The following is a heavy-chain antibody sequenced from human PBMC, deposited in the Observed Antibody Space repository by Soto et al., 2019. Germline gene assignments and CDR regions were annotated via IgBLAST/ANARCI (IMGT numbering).Heavy chain of an antibody. V-gene: IGHV6-1*01. D-gene: IGHD2-15*01. CDR2: TYLRSKWYN. CDR3: ARAAVAFDAFDL. J-gene: IGHJ3*01. CDR1: GDSVSSNSAT. Sequence: QLQQSGPGLVKPSQTLSLTCGISGDSVSSNSATWNWIRQSPSRGLEWLGRTYLRSKWYNEYAVSVKSRIAISTDTSKNHCSLQLSSVTPEDTAVYFCARAAVAFDAFDLWGQGTVVTVSS.